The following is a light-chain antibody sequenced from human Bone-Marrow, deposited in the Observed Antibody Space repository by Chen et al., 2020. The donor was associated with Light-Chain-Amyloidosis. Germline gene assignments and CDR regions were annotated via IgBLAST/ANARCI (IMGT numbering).Light chain of an antibody. J-gene: IGLJ3*02. CDR2: EDD. V-gene: IGLV6-57*01. Sequence: NFMLTQPHSVSESLGKTVIISCTRSSGSIATNYVQWYQQRPGSSPTTVIYEDDQRPSGVPDRFSGSIDRSSNTASLTISGLKTEDEADYYCQSYQGSSQGVFGGGTKLTVL. CDR1: SGSIATNY. CDR3: QSYQGSSQGV.